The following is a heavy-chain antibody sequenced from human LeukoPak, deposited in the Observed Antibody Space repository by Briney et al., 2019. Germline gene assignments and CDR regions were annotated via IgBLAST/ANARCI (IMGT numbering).Heavy chain of an antibody. CDR1: GASITNNNYY. J-gene: IGHJ4*02. D-gene: IGHD3-10*01. CDR2: LYYSGST. CDR3: ARGIYYGPGSYYY. V-gene: IGHV4-39*01. Sequence: VKPSETLSLTATFSGASITNNNYYWDWIPQPPGKGLEWIGDLYYSGSTHYNPSLKSRFTITVDTSKHQLSLKLTSVTAADTAVYYCARGIYYGPGSYYYWGQGTLVTVSS.